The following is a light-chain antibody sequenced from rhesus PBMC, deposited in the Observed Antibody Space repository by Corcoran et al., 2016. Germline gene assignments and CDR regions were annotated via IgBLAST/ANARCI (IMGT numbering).Light chain of an antibody. V-gene: IGKV1-33*02. CDR1: QGISSW. Sequence: DIQMTQSPSSLSASVGDRVTITCQASQGISSWLAWYQQKPGKAPKLLIYAASSLQSGVPSRVSGSGSGTDFTLHISSLQPEDFATYYCQHHKTYPYSFGQGTKVEI. J-gene: IGKJ2*01. CDR3: QHHKTYPYS. CDR2: AAS.